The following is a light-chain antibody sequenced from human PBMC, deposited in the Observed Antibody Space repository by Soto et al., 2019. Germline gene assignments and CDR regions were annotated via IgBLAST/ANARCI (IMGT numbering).Light chain of an antibody. CDR2: GAS. CDR1: QSISSSN. CDR3: QQYASAPFS. V-gene: IGKV3-20*01. Sequence: EIVLTQSPGTLSLSPGERATLSCRASQSISSSNLVWYQQKPGQAPRLLIYGASSRATGIPDRFSGSGSGTDFTLTISRLEPEDFAVYYCQQYASAPFSLGPGTKVDIK. J-gene: IGKJ3*01.